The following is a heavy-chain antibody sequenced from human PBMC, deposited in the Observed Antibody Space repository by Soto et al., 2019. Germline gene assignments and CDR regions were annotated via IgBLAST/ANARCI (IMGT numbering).Heavy chain of an antibody. CDR3: ARNTRQWLAVPPGTWLDP. CDR1: GYTFTSYV. J-gene: IGHJ5*02. Sequence: ASVKVYCKASGYTFTSYVISWVLQAPGQGLEWMGWISAYNGNTNYAQKLQGRVTMTTDTSTSTAYMELRSLRSDDTAVYYCARNTRQWLAVPPGTWLDPRGKGTLVTVSS. V-gene: IGHV1-18*01. CDR2: ISAYNGNT. D-gene: IGHD5-18*01.